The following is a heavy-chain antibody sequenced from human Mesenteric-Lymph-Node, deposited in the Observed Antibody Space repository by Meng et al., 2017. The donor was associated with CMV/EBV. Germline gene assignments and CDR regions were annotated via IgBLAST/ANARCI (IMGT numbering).Heavy chain of an antibody. CDR2: ISWNSANM. Sequence: GGSLRLSCAASGFTFDIYAMHWVRQAPGKGLEWVSGISWNSANMGYADSVKGRFTISRDNAKKSLNLQMNSLRAEDTAFYYCAKDMGAAAGYYYYGLDVWGQGTTVTVSS. V-gene: IGHV3-9*01. CDR1: GFTFDIYA. D-gene: IGHD6-13*01. CDR3: AKDMGAAAGYYYYGLDV. J-gene: IGHJ6*02.